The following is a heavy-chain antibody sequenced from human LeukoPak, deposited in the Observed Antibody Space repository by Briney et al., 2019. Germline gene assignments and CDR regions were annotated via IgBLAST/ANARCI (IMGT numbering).Heavy chain of an antibody. CDR3: ARDMRTSVAGTDY. Sequence: GGSLRLSCAASGFTFSSYAMHWVRQAPGKGLEWVAVISYDGSNKYYADSVKGRFTISRDNSKNTLYLQMNSLRAEDTAVYYYARDMRTSVAGTDYWGQGTLVTVSS. CDR2: ISYDGSNK. J-gene: IGHJ4*02. CDR1: GFTFSSYA. D-gene: IGHD6-19*01. V-gene: IGHV3-30-3*01.